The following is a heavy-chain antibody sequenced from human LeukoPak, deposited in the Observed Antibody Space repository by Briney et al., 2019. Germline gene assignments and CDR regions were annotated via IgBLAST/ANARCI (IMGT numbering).Heavy chain of an antibody. J-gene: IGHJ6*03. Sequence: GGSLRLSCAASGFTFSTYWMAWVRQAPGKGLEWVSTIDNSGAGTYYADSVKGRFTISRDNPQNIVYLQMNSLTAEDTAVYYCAKRYYYLDVWGKGTTVTV. CDR2: IDNSGAGT. CDR3: AKRYYYLDV. CDR1: GFTFSTYW. V-gene: IGHV3-23*01.